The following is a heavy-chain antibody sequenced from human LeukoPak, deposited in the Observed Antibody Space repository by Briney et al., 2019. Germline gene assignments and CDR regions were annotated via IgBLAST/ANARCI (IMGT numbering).Heavy chain of an antibody. CDR2: IIPIFGTA. V-gene: IGHV1-69*13. CDR1: GGTFSSYA. CDR3: ARDGYYDFWSDYILGALDY. D-gene: IGHD3-3*01. J-gene: IGHJ4*02. Sequence: HRASVKVSCKASGGTFSSYAISWVRQAPGQGLEWMGGIIPIFGTANYAQKFQGRVTITADESTSTAYMELSSLRSEDTAVYYCARDGYYDFWSDYILGALDYWGQGTLVTVSS.